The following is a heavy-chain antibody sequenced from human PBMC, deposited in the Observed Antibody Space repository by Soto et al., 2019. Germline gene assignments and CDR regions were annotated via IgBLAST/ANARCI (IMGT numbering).Heavy chain of an antibody. V-gene: IGHV1-18*01. Sequence: QVQLVQSGGEVKKPGASVKLSCTASGYTFTSYGISWVRQAPGQGLEWMGWISAYNGKTNYAQNVQGRVAMTTDTXXTTADMDLRSLRSDDTAVYYCARGGDVNYYHGMDVWGQGTTVTVSS. CDR2: ISAYNGKT. D-gene: IGHD5-12*01. J-gene: IGHJ6*02. CDR1: GYTFTSYG. CDR3: ARGGDVNYYHGMDV.